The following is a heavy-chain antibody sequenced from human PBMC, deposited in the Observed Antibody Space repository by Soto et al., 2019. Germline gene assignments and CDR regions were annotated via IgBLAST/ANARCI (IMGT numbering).Heavy chain of an antibody. CDR3: ARVIVRTSYYDSSGYYFNY. J-gene: IGHJ4*02. Sequence: PSETLSLTCSVSGASVTRGRYWTWIRQSPGKRLEWIGFMHYSGNTYYNPSLKSRVTISRDTSKNQFSLRLISVTAEDTAVYYCARVIVRTSYYDSSGYYFNYWGQGTLVTVSS. V-gene: IGHV4-61*01. D-gene: IGHD3-22*01. CDR2: MHYSGNT. CDR1: GASVTRGRY.